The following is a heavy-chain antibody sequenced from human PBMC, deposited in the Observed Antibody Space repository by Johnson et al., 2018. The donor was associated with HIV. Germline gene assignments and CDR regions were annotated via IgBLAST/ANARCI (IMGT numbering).Heavy chain of an antibody. CDR3: AREAWGFGERVDAFDI. J-gene: IGHJ3*02. CDR1: GFNFKNYG. V-gene: IGHV3-66*01. D-gene: IGHD3-10*01. Sequence: VQLVESGGGLVQPGGSLRLSCAASGFNFKNYGMHWVRQAPGKGLEWVSVIYSGGSTFNAHSVKGRFTISRDNSENTVYLQMNSLRAEDTAVYYCAREAWGFGERVDAFDIWGQGTMVTVSS. CDR2: IYSGGST.